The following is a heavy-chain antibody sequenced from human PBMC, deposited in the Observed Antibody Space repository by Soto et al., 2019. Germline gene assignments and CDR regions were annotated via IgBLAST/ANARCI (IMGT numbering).Heavy chain of an antibody. D-gene: IGHD3-3*01. J-gene: IGHJ4*02. CDR1: GYGFTSYW. V-gene: IGHV5-10-1*01. CDR3: ARLPTYYDFWSGYPFDY. CDR2: IDPIDSYT. Sequence: GESLKISCKGSGYGFTSYWISWVRQMPGKGLEWMGRIDPIDSYTNYSPSFQGHVTISADKSISTAYLQWSSLKASDTAMYYCARLPTYYDFWSGYPFDYWGQGTLVTVSS.